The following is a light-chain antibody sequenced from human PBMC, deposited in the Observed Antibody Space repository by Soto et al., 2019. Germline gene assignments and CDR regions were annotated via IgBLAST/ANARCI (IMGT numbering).Light chain of an antibody. Sequence: DVVMTQSPLSLSVTLGQPATISCRSSQGLVYSDGNTFLNWFHQRPGQSPRRLIYQVSNRDSGVPDRVRGGGSGTDYTLTISRVEAEDVGIYYCVQGTHWPWTFGQGTNVEIK. J-gene: IGKJ1*01. CDR3: VQGTHWPWT. V-gene: IGKV2-30*01. CDR1: QGLVYSDGNTF. CDR2: QVS.